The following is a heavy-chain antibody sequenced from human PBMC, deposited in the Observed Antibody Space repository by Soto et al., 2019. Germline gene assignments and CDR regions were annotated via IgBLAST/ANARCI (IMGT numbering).Heavy chain of an antibody. CDR2: IWNDGSNK. J-gene: IGHJ6*03. D-gene: IGHD1-26*01. CDR3: AKVWDVGNYYMDV. CDR1: GFTFRSYG. V-gene: IGHV3-33*06. Sequence: GGSLRLSCAASGFTFRSYGMHWVRQAPGKGLEWVAVIWNDGSNKYYGDSVKGRFTISRDNSKNTLYLQMNSLRAEDTAVYYCAKVWDVGNYYMDVWGKGTTVTVSS.